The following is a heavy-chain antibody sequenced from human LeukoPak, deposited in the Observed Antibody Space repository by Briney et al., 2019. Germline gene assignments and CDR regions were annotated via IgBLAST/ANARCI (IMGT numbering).Heavy chain of an antibody. J-gene: IGHJ6*02. CDR3: ARRGGDYPRYYYYYGMDV. D-gene: IGHD4-17*01. CDR2: ISSSSSYI. V-gene: IGHV3-21*01. Sequence: PGGSLRLSCAASGFTFSSYSMNWVRQAPGKGLEWVSSISSSSSYIYYADSVKGRFTISRDNAKNSLYLQMNSLRAEDTAVYYWARRGGDYPRYYYYYGMDVWGQGTTVTVSS. CDR1: GFTFSSYS.